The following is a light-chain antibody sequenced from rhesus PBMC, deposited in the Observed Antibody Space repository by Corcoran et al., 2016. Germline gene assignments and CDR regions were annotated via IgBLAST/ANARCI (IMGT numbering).Light chain of an antibody. CDR3: QQYNDLPWT. CDR1: QSVGSY. J-gene: IGKJ1*01. V-gene: IGKV3-40*01. Sequence: EIVMTQSPATLSLSPGETATLSCRASQSVGSYLAWYQQKPGQAPKLLGHIAYFRATGIPDRFSGSGSRTDFTLTICSLEPEDVGVYHCQQYNDLPWTFGQGTKVEIK. CDR2: IAY.